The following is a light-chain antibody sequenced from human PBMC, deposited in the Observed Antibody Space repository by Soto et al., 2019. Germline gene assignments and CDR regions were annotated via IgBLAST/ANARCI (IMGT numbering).Light chain of an antibody. J-gene: IGKJ5*01. CDR2: GSS. Sequence: EIVLTQSPGTLSLSPGERATLSCGASQSVSSSNFSGYQQRPGQAPRLLIYGSSISATGIPDRFSGSASGTDFTLTISRREPQDFAVYYRHQCGSSPVTFGQGTRLEIK. CDR1: QSVSSSN. CDR3: HQCGSSPVT. V-gene: IGKV3-20*01.